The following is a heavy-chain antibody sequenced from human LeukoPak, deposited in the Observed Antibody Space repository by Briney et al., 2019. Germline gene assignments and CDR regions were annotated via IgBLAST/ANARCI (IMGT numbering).Heavy chain of an antibody. Sequence: ASVKVSCKASGYTFTGYYMHWVRQAPGQGLEWMGWINPNSGGTNYAQKFQGGVTMTRDTSISTAYMELSRLRSDDTAVYYCARDVGDSGVNWFDPWGQGTLVTVSS. CDR1: GYTFTGYY. V-gene: IGHV1-2*02. D-gene: IGHD2-21*02. CDR3: ARDVGDSGVNWFDP. CDR2: INPNSGGT. J-gene: IGHJ5*02.